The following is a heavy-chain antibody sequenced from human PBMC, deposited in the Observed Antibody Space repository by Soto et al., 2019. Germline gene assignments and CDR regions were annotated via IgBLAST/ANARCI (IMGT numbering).Heavy chain of an antibody. Sequence: TSETLSLTCTVSGGSISSYYWSWIRQPPGKGLEWIGYIYYSGSTNYNPSLKSRVTISVDTSKKQFSLKLSSVTAADTAVYYCARALFGEAQNYYYYYMDVWGKGTTVTVSS. CDR2: IYYSGST. J-gene: IGHJ6*03. CDR1: GGSISSYY. D-gene: IGHD3-10*01. V-gene: IGHV4-59*01. CDR3: ARALFGEAQNYYYYYMDV.